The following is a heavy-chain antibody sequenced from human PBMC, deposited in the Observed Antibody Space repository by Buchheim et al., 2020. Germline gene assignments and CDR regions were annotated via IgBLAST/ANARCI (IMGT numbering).Heavy chain of an antibody. J-gene: IGHJ4*02. CDR2: ISYDGSNK. V-gene: IGHV3-30-3*01. CDR1: GFTFSSYA. CDR3: ARDLFGYYYDSSGYYPGDY. D-gene: IGHD3-22*01. Sequence: QVQLVESEGGVVQPGRSLRLSCADSGFTFSSYAMHWVRQAPGKGLEWVAVISYDGSNKYYADSVKGRFTISRDNSKNTLYLQMNSLRAEDTAVYYCARDLFGYYYDSSGYYPGDYWGQGTL.